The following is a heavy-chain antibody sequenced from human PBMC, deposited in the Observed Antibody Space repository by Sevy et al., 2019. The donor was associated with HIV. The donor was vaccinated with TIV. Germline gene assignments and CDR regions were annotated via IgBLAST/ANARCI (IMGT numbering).Heavy chain of an antibody. CDR3: AREGLGLLGDDAFDI. D-gene: IGHD2-21*02. CDR1: GGSISSYY. CDR2: IYYSGST. J-gene: IGHJ3*02. Sequence: SETLSLTCTVSGGSISSYYWSWIRQPPGKGLEWIGYIYYSGSTNYNPSLKSRVTISVDTCKNQFSLRLSSVTAADTAVYYCAREGLGLLGDDAFDIWGQGTMVTVSS. V-gene: IGHV4-59*01.